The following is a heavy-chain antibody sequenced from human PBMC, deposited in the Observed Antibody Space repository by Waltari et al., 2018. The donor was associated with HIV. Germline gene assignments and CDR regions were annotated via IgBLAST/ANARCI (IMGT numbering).Heavy chain of an antibody. J-gene: IGHJ5*02. CDR3: ARDRSRLSWCET. Sequence: QVQLQASGPGLVRPSDTLSLSRPVSAGSISSYSWRWLRQPPRKGLEWIGYINYSRSTNDTPSLKRRVTIAVDTSKNQFALKLSMVTAADTAVYLWARDRSRLSWCETWGQETLVSVSP. D-gene: IGHD6-25*01. CDR2: INYSRST. CDR1: AGSISSYS. V-gene: IGHV4-59*01.